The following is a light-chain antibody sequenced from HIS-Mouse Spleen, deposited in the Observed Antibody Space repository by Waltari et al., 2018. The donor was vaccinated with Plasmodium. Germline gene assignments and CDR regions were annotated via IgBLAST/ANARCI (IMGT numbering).Light chain of an antibody. CDR1: SSDVGSYHL. CDR3: CSHVGSSTWV. J-gene: IGLJ3*02. CDR2: ACS. V-gene: IGLV2-23*01. Sequence: QSALTQPASVSGSPGQSITIPCTGTSSDVGSYHLVSWYQQHPGKAPKLMIYACSKRPPGVSKRFSVSNSGNTASLTISGLQAEDEADYYCCSHVGSSTWVFGGGTKLTVL.